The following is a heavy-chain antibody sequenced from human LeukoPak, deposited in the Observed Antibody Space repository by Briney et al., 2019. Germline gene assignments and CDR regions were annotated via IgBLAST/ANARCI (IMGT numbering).Heavy chain of an antibody. V-gene: IGHV3-33*01. Sequence: GRSLRLSCAASGFTFSSYGMHWVRQAPGKGLEWVAVIWYDGSNKYYADSVKGRFTISRDNSKNTLYLQMNSLRAEDTAVYYCAREGGGIVVVPAARPLTDYYYYGMDVWAKGPRSPSP. J-gene: IGHJ6*02. CDR3: AREGGGIVVVPAARPLTDYYYYGMDV. CDR2: IWYDGSNK. CDR1: GFTFSSYG. D-gene: IGHD2-2*02.